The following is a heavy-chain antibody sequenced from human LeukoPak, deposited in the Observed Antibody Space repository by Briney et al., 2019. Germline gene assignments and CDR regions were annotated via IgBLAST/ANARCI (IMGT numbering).Heavy chain of an antibody. CDR2: INTDGSST. CDR1: GFTFSGFW. V-gene: IGHV3-74*01. J-gene: IGHJ3*02. D-gene: IGHD3-16*01. Sequence: GGSLRLSCAASGFTFSGFWMHWVRQAPGKGLVWVSLINTDGSSTRYADSVTGRFTISRDNAKNTLYLQMNSLRAEDSAVYYCARGTYGPDIWGQGTVVTVSS. CDR3: ARGTYGPDI.